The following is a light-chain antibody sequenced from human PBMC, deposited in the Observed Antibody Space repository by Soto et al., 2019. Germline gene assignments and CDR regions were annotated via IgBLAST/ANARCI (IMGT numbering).Light chain of an antibody. CDR3: QSYDSSLSGFYV. V-gene: IGLV1-40*01. CDR2: GNS. CDR1: SSNIGAGYD. J-gene: IGLJ1*01. Sequence: QSVLTQPPSVSGAPGQRVTISCTGSSSNIGAGYDVHWYQQLPGTAPKLLIYGNSNRPSRVTDRFSGSKSGTSASLAITGLQAEDEADYYCQSYDSSLSGFYVFGTGTKLTVL.